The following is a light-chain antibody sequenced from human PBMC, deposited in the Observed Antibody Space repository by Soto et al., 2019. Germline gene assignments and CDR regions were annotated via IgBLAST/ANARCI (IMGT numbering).Light chain of an antibody. V-gene: IGLV2-8*01. CDR3: SSYAGSNNVV. CDR2: EVS. CDR1: SSDVGGYNY. Sequence: QSALTQPPSASGSPGQSVTISCTGTSSDVGGYNYVSWYQQHPGKAPKLMIYEVSKRSSGVPDRFSGSKSGNTASLTVSGLQAEDEADYYCSSYAGSNNVVFGGGTKVTVL. J-gene: IGLJ2*01.